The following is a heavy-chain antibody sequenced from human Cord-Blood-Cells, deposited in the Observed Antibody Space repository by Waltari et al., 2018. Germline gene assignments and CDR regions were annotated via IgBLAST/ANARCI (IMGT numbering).Heavy chain of an antibody. CDR2: IYYSGST. CDR1: GGSISSYY. D-gene: IGHD3-10*01. V-gene: IGHV4-59*01. Sequence: QVQLQESGPGLVKPSETPSLTCTVSGGSISSYYWSWIRQPPGKGLEWIGYIYYSGSTNYNPSLKSRVTISVDTSKNQFSLKLSSVTAADTAVYYCARDRAYYGSGSYYFDIWGQGTMVTVSS. J-gene: IGHJ3*02. CDR3: ARDRAYYGSGSYYFDI.